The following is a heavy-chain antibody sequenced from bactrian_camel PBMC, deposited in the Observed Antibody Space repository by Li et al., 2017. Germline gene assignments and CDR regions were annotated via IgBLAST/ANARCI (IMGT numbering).Heavy chain of an antibody. V-gene: IGHV3S53*01. CDR2: LASDGSS. J-gene: IGHJ4*01. CDR1: AYTPANVR. Sequence: HVQLVESGGGSVQPGGSLRLSCAFDAYTPANVRMAWFRQAPGKEREGVASLASDGSSIYANSLKGRFSISQDNAMNTVYLQMNSLKPEDTAMYYCAADGLSGSGVAGVPYYTYSGQGTQVTVS. D-gene: IGHD2*01.